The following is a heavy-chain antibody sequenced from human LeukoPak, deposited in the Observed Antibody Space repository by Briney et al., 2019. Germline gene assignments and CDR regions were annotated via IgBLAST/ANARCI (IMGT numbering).Heavy chain of an antibody. V-gene: IGHV4-34*01. CDR3: ARSARRDNGSGRRKIFDP. J-gene: IGHJ5*02. CDR1: GGSFRGYY. Sequence: PSETLSLTCAVYGGSFRGYYWSWIRQPPGKGLEWIGEINHSGSTNYNPSLKSRVTISVDTFKNQFSLKLSSVTAADTAVYYCARSARRDNGSGRRKIFDPWGQGTLVTVSS. D-gene: IGHD3-10*01. CDR2: INHSGST.